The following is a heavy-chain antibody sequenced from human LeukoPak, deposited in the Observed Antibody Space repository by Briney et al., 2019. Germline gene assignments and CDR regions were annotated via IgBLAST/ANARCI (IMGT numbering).Heavy chain of an antibody. D-gene: IGHD3-10*01. CDR3: AKDLYYYGSGSYYNGFDY. CDR2: ISYDGSNK. Sequence: GGSLRLSCAASGVTFSSYGMHWVRQAPGKGLEWVAVISYDGSNKYYADSVKGRFTISRDNSKNTLYLQMNSLRAEDTAVYYCAKDLYYYGSGSYYNGFDYWGQGTLVTVSS. V-gene: IGHV3-30*18. CDR1: GVTFSSYG. J-gene: IGHJ4*02.